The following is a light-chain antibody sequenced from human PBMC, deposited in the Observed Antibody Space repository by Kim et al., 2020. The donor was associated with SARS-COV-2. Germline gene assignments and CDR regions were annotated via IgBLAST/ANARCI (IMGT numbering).Light chain of an antibody. J-gene: IGKJ1*01. CDR1: QSITNY. V-gene: IGKV1-39*01. CDR2: AAS. Sequence: DIQMTQSPSSLSASVGDRVTITCRASQSITNYLNWYQQKPGTAPKLLIYAASNLQSGVPSRFSGSGYGADFTLTISSLQPDDFATYYCQQSYSPTETFGQGTKVDIK. CDR3: QQSYSPTET.